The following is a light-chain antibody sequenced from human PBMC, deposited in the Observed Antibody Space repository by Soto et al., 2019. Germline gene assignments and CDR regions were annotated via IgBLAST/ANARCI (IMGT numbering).Light chain of an antibody. CDR1: QSIISY. V-gene: IGKV1-39*01. Sequence: TQMTQSPSSLSASVGDRVAITCRASQSIISYLNWYQQKPGKAPKLLIYAASSLQSALPSRFSGSGSGTDFTLTISSLQPEDFATYYCQQSYSTPPWTFGQGTKVAIK. J-gene: IGKJ1*01. CDR3: QQSYSTPPWT. CDR2: AAS.